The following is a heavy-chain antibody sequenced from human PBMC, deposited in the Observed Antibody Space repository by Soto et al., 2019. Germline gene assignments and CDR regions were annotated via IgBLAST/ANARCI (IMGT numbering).Heavy chain of an antibody. V-gene: IGHV4-31*03. J-gene: IGHJ6*02. CDR2: NYYSGST. CDR3: ARGSSIAGLYYGMDV. CDR1: SVSISSGGYY. Sequence: QVQLQESGPGLVKPSQTLSLTCTVSSVSISSGGYYWTWIRQHPGKGLEWIGYNYYSGSTYYNPSLKSRFTISLDTSKNQFSLKLSSVTAADTAVYYCARGSSIAGLYYGMDVWGQGTTVTVSS. D-gene: IGHD6-6*01.